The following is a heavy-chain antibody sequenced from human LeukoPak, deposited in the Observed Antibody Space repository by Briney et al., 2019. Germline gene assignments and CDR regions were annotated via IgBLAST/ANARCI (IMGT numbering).Heavy chain of an antibody. D-gene: IGHD3-10*01. CDR3: ARGRYYGSGSPKSNWFDP. CDR2: IYHSGST. V-gene: IGHV4-38-2*01. Sequence: SETLSLTCAVSGYSISSGYYWGWIRQPPGKGLEWIGSIYHSGSTYYNPSLKSRVTISVDTSKNQFSLKLSSVTAADTAVYYCARGRYYGSGSPKSNWFDPWGQGTLVTVFS. CDR1: GYSISSGYY. J-gene: IGHJ5*02.